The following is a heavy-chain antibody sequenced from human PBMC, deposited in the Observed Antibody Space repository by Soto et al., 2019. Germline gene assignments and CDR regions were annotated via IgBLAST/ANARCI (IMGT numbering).Heavy chain of an antibody. D-gene: IGHD1-7*01. Sequence: EVQLAESGGGMVQPGGSLRLSCVASGFTFSSYDMHWVRQAPGKGLEYVSSISSNGGTTYYGNSVKGRFTISRDNSKNRLYLQMGSLRAEDMAVYYCVRQVSGNYAYWGQGTLVTVSS. CDR2: ISSNGGTT. V-gene: IGHV3-64*01. CDR3: VRQVSGNYAY. J-gene: IGHJ4*02. CDR1: GFTFSSYD.